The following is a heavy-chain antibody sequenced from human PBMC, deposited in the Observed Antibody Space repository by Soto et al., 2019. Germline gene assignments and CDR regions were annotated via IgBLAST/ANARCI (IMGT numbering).Heavy chain of an antibody. D-gene: IGHD2-15*01. CDR1: GGSTSSFC. CDR2: IYYSGST. CDR3: AREPPRSCSGSRCLYYFDH. J-gene: IGHJ4*02. Sequence: SETLSVPWTVFGGSTSSFCCSWIRQPPGKGLEWIGYIYYSGSTNYNPSLKSRVTISVDTSKNQFSPKLSSVTAADTAVYYCAREPPRSCSGSRCLYYFDHWGQGALVT. V-gene: IGHV4-59*01.